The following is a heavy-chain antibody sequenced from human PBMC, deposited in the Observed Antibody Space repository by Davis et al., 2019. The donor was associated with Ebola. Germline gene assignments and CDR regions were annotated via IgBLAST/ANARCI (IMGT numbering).Heavy chain of an antibody. J-gene: IGHJ3*02. Sequence: PGGSLRLSCAASGFTFSSYGMHWVRQAPGKGLEWVAVISYDGSNKYYADSVKGRFTISRDNSKNTLDLQMNSLRPEDTAMYYCVKTRSNWWNDALEIWGRGTMVIVSS. D-gene: IGHD2-8*02. CDR3: VKTRSNWWNDALEI. CDR2: ISYDGSNK. V-gene: IGHV3-30*18. CDR1: GFTFSSYG.